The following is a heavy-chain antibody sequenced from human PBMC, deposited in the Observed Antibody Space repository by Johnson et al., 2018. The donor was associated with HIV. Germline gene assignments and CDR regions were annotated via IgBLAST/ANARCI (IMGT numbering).Heavy chain of an antibody. CDR2: ISSNGGST. J-gene: IGHJ3*02. CDR1: GFTFSSYA. CDR3: ASFAAAGDAFDI. D-gene: IGHD6-13*01. Sequence: VQLVESGGGLVQPGGSLRLSCAASGFTFSSYAMHWVRQAPGKGLEYVSAISSNGGSTYYANSVKGRFTISRDNSKNTLYLQMNSLRAEDTAVYYCASFAAAGDAFDIWGQGTMVTVSS. V-gene: IGHV3-64*01.